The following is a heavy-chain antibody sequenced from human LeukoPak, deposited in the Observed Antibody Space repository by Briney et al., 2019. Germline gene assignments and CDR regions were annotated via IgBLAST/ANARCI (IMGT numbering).Heavy chain of an antibody. D-gene: IGHD3-10*01. J-gene: IGHJ6*04. CDR3: ARLRGSGSPNFYYYGMDV. CDR1: GFTFTSYE. V-gene: IGHV3-48*03. CDR2: ISSRGSTI. Sequence: GGSLRLSCGGPGFTFTSYETNWVRQAPGEGLEWVSYISSRGSTIYYADSVKGRFTISRDNAKNLLYLQMNSLRAEDTAVYYCARLRGSGSPNFYYYGMDVWGKGTTVTVSS.